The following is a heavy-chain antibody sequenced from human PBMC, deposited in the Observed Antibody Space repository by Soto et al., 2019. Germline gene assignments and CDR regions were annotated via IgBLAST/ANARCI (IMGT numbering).Heavy chain of an antibody. Sequence: QVQLQQWGAGLLKPSETLSLTCAVFGGSVNSGYYYWSWIRQPPGKELEWIGEMSHSGGTHFNPSLKSRVTISVDASKNQFSLKMSSVTAADTALYYCARVERGTATTVVDAFDIWGPGTMVTVSS. CDR3: ARVERGTATTVVDAFDI. D-gene: IGHD2-21*02. V-gene: IGHV4-34*01. J-gene: IGHJ3*02. CDR2: MSHSGGT. CDR1: GGSVNSGYYY.